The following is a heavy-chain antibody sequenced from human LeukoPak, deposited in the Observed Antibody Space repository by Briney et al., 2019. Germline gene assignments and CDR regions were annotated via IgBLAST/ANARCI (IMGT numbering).Heavy chain of an antibody. Sequence: GGSLRLSCAASGFTFSNNWMSWVRQAPGKGLEWVANIKQDGSEIYYVDSAKGRFTISRDNAKNSLYLQMNSLRAEDTAVYYCARDSKYSSGWYDAFDIWGLGTMVTVSS. CDR1: GFTFSNNW. J-gene: IGHJ3*02. CDR2: IKQDGSEI. CDR3: ARDSKYSSGWYDAFDI. V-gene: IGHV3-7*01. D-gene: IGHD6-19*01.